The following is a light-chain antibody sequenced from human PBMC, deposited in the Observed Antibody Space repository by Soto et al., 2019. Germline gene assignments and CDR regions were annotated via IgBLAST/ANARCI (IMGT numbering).Light chain of an antibody. CDR2: DAS. Sequence: DIQMTQSPSTLSASVGDRVTITCRASQSISSWLAWYQQKPGKAPKLLIYDASSLESGVPSRVSGSGSGTEFTLTIASLQPDDFATYYCQQYETFSGTFGPGTKVDIK. V-gene: IGKV1-5*01. J-gene: IGKJ1*01. CDR3: QQYETFSGT. CDR1: QSISSW.